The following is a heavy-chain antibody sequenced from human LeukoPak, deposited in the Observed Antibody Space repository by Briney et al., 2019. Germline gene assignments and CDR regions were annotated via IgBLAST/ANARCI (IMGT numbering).Heavy chain of an antibody. CDR2: IRYDGSNK. CDR3: AKDLLWFGELLPYDAFDI. V-gene: IGHV3-30*02. Sequence: GGSLRLSCAASGFTFSSYGMHWVRQTPGKGLEWVAFIRYDGSNKYYVDSVKGRFTISRDNPKNTLYLQMNSLRAEDTAVYYCAKDLLWFGELLPYDAFDIWGQGTMVTVSS. D-gene: IGHD3-10*01. J-gene: IGHJ3*02. CDR1: GFTFSSYG.